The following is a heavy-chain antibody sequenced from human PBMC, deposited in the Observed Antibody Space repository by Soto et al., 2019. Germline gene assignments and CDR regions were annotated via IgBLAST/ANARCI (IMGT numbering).Heavy chain of an antibody. CDR3: ARLGGYYQAFDS. Sequence: PETLSLTCTVSGGSIRDNYWGWIRQPPGKGLEWIGYIYYTGTTKYNPSLKSRVTISVGSSKNQFSLKLDSGTAADTAVYYCARLGGYYQAFDSWGQGTLVTAPQ. J-gene: IGHJ4*02. D-gene: IGHD3-22*01. V-gene: IGHV4-59*08. CDR2: IYYTGTT. CDR1: GGSIRDNY.